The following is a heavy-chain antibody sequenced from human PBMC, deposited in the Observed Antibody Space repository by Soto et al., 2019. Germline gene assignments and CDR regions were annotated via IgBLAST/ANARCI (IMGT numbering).Heavy chain of an antibody. CDR2: IYYSGST. Sequence: TSETLSLTCTVSGGSISSGGYYWSWIRQHPGKGLEWIGYIYYSGSTYYNPSLKSRVTISVDTSKNQFSLKLSSVTAADTAVYYCARGPGYNWNYLAFDYWGQGTLVTVSS. J-gene: IGHJ4*02. V-gene: IGHV4-31*03. CDR3: ARGPGYNWNYLAFDY. CDR1: GGSISSGGYY. D-gene: IGHD1-7*01.